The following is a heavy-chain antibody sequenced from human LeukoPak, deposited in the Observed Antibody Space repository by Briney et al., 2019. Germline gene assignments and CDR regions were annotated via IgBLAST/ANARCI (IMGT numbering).Heavy chain of an antibody. J-gene: IGHJ6*03. Sequence: SETLSLTCAVYGGSFSGYYWSWVRQPPGKGLEWIGEINHSGSTNYNPSLKSRVTISVDTSKNQFSLKLSSVTAADTAVYYCARAGGSKAYLDVWGKGTTVTVSS. CDR3: ARAGGSKAYLDV. CDR2: INHSGST. CDR1: GGSFSGYY. D-gene: IGHD2-15*01. V-gene: IGHV4-34*01.